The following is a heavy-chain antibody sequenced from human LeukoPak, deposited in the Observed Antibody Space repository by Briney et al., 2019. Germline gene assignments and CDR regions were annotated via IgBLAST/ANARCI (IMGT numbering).Heavy chain of an antibody. V-gene: IGHV3-23*01. J-gene: IGHJ4*02. CDR1: GFTFSSYV. CDR2: ISESSSRI. Sequence: GGSLRLSCAASGFTFSSYVMSGVRQAPGKGPEWVSGISESSSRIHYADSVKGRFTISRDNSKNTLYLQMNSLRAEDTAVYYCAKGGRGPPGDHGFDYWGQGTLVTVSS. D-gene: IGHD3-10*01. CDR3: AKGGRGPPGDHGFDY.